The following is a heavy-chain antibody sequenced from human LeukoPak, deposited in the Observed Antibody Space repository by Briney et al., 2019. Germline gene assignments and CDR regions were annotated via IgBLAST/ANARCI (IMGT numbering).Heavy chain of an antibody. D-gene: IGHD5-12*01. CDR3: AKDPDSGYELNWFDP. Sequence: GGSLRLSCAASGFTFSSYAMSWVRQAPGKGLDLVSAISGSGGSTYYADSVKGRFTISRDNSKNTLYLQMNSLRAEDTAVYYCAKDPDSGYELNWFDPWGQGTLVTVSS. CDR1: GFTFSSYA. CDR2: ISGSGGST. J-gene: IGHJ5*02. V-gene: IGHV3-23*01.